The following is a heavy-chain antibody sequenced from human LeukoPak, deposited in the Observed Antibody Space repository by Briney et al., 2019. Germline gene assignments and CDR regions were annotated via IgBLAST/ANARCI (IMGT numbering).Heavy chain of an antibody. V-gene: IGHV3-48*03. Sequence: GGSLRLSCATSRFTFSNYEMSWVRQTPGRGLEWVSYISSSGSSTYYADSVKGRLTISRDNAKSSLCLQMDSLRAGDTAVYYCAREDGSQLDYWGRGTLVTVSS. CDR2: ISSSGSST. CDR3: AREDGSQLDY. D-gene: IGHD1-26*01. CDR1: RFTFSNYE. J-gene: IGHJ4*02.